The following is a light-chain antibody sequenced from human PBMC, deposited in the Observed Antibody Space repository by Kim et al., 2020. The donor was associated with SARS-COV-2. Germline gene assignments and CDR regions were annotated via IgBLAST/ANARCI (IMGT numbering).Light chain of an antibody. J-gene: IGLJ3*02. CDR2: DVS. Sequence: QSALTQPASVSGSPGQSITISCTGTSSDVGGYNYVSWYQQHPGKAPKLMIYDVSKQPSGVSNRFSGCKSGNTASLTISGLQAEDEADYYCSSYTSSSTSWVLGGGTQLSVL. CDR1: SSDVGGYNY. CDR3: SSYTSSSTSWV. V-gene: IGLV2-14*01.